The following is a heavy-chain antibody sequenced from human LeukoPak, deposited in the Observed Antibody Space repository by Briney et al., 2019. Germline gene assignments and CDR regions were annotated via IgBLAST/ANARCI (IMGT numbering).Heavy chain of an antibody. V-gene: IGHV3-15*01. J-gene: IGHJ4*02. D-gene: IGHD2-2*01. CDR3: TTAGLQHQLPRY. CDR2: IKSKTDGGTT. Sequence: GGSLRLSCAASGFTFSNAWMSWVREAPGKGLEWVGRIKSKTDGGTTDYAAPVKGRFTISRDDSKNTLYLQMNSLETEDTAVYYCTTAGLQHQLPRYWGQGTLVTVSS. CDR1: GFTFSNAW.